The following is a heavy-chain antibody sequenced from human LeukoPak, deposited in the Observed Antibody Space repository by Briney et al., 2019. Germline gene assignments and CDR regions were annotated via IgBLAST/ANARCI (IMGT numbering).Heavy chain of an antibody. D-gene: IGHD2-15*01. CDR2: IYHSGST. V-gene: IGHV4-38-2*02. CDR3: ARDCSGGSCYAFDI. CDR1: GYSISSGYY. Sequence: PSETLSLTCDVSGYSISSGYYWGWIRQPPGKGLEWIGSIYHSGSTYNNPSLKSRVTISVDTSKNQFSLKPSSVTAADTAMYYCARDCSGGSCYAFDIWGQGTMVIVSS. J-gene: IGHJ3*02.